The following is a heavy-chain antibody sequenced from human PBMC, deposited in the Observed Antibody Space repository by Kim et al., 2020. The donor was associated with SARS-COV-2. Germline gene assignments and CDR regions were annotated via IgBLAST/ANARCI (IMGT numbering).Heavy chain of an antibody. V-gene: IGHV4-59*01. CDR2: IYYSDTT. CDR1: GGSMSGYY. Sequence: SETLSLTCTVSGGSMSGYYWTWIRQPPGKGLEYIGYIYYSDTTKYNPSLKSRVAISVDTSKNQFSLRLNSVTAADTAVYYCARGMFGSVVGSYLWSQGT. J-gene: IGHJ5*02. D-gene: IGHD3-16*01. CDR3: ARGMFGSVVGSYL.